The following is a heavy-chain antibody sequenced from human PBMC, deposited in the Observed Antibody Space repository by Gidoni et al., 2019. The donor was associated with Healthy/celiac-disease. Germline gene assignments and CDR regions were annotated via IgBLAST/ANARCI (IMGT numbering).Heavy chain of an antibody. J-gene: IGHJ4*02. D-gene: IGHD1-26*01. V-gene: IGHV4-39*01. CDR3: ASLSQIVGATSIDY. CDR1: GGTISSSSYY. Sequence: QLQLQESGPGLVEPTETLSRTCTVSGGTISSSSYYWGWIRQPPGKGLEWIGSIYYSGSTYYNPSLKSRVTISVDTSKNQFSLKLSSVTAADTAVYYRASLSQIVGATSIDYWGQGTLVTVSS. CDR2: IYYSGST.